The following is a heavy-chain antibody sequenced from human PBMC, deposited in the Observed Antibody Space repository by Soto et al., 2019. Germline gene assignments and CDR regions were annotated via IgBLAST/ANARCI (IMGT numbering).Heavy chain of an antibody. J-gene: IGHJ6*02. CDR2: IIPIFGTA. D-gene: IGHD6-25*01. Sequence: SVKVSCKASGGTFSSYAISWVRQAPGQGLEWMGGIIPIFGTANYAQKFQGRVTITADESTSTAYMELSSLRSEDTAVYYCAKAPASVEYYYYYGMDVWGQGTTVTVSS. V-gene: IGHV1-69*13. CDR3: AKAPASVEYYYYYGMDV. CDR1: GGTFSSYA.